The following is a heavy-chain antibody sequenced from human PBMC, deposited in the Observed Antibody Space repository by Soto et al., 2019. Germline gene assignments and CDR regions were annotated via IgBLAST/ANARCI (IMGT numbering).Heavy chain of an antibody. CDR1: GGSISSYY. Sequence: SETLSLTCTVSGGSISSYYWSWIRQPPGKGLEWIGYIYYSGSTNYNPSLKSRVTISVDTSKNQFSLKLSSVTAADTAVYYCARHSPGYCIFSRYYYYYYYMDVWGKGTSVTVS. J-gene: IGHJ6*03. V-gene: IGHV4-59*08. CDR3: ARHSPGYCIFSRYYYYYYYMDV. CDR2: IYYSGST. D-gene: IGHD1-26*01.